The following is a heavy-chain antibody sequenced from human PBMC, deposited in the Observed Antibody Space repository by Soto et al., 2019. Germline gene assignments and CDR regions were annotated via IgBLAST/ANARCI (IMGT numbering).Heavy chain of an antibody. V-gene: IGHV4-30-4*01. CDR1: GGSMNSHDYY. CDR3: ARGEVRGPFDI. D-gene: IGHD3-10*01. J-gene: IGHJ3*02. CDR2: IHNSGST. Sequence: LSLTCTVSGGSMNSHDYYWSWIRQPPGKGLEWIGYIHNSGSTYYNPSLKSRLTISSDMSKNQFSLRLNSVTAADTALYFCARGEVRGPFDIWGQGTKVTVSS.